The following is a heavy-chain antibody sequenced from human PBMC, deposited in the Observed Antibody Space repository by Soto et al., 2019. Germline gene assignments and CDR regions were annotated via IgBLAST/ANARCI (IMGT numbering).Heavy chain of an antibody. CDR2: INSEGTST. CDR1: GFTFSSYW. D-gene: IGHD6-13*01. Sequence: GGSLRLSCVASGFTFSSYWMHWVRQGPGKGLLWVSRINSEGTSTSYADSVKGRFTIFRDNAKNTLYLQMNSLRAEDTGVYYCARRVLAGTPYYFDYWGQGSLVTVS. CDR3: ARRVLAGTPYYFDY. V-gene: IGHV3-74*01. J-gene: IGHJ4*01.